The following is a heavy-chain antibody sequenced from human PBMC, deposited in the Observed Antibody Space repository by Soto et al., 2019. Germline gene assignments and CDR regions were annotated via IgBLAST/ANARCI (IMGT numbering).Heavy chain of an antibody. Sequence: SQTLSLTCAISGDSVSNNSAAWNWIRQSPSRGLEWLGRTYYRSKWFNNYALSVKGRITINPDTSKNQFSLQLNSVTPEDTAVYYCAREGRLAASIFHNWFDPCGQGTLVTVSS. CDR1: GDSVSNNSAA. CDR3: AREGRLAASIFHNWFDP. D-gene: IGHD3-3*02. J-gene: IGHJ5*02. V-gene: IGHV6-1*01. CDR2: TYYRSKWFN.